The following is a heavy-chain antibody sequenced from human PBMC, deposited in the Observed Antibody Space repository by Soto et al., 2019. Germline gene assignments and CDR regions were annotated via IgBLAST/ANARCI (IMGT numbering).Heavy chain of an antibody. CDR1: GFTFSSYW. D-gene: IGHD3-10*01. CDR2: IKTDGSST. Sequence: EVQLVESGGGLVQPGGSLRLSCAASGFTFSSYWMHWVRQAPGKGLVWVSRIKTDGSSTSYADSVKGRFTISRDNAKNTLYQEMNSLRAEDTAVYYCARSDGYGSYYYYYGMDVWGQGTTVTVSS. V-gene: IGHV3-74*01. J-gene: IGHJ6*02. CDR3: ARSDGYGSYYYYYGMDV.